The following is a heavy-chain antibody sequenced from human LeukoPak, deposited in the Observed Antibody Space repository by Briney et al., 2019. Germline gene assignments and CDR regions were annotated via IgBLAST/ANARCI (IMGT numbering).Heavy chain of an antibody. V-gene: IGHV3-23*01. D-gene: IGHD3-16*01. Sequence: GGSLRLSCAASGFTFSSYEMNWVRQAPGKGLEWVSAISGSGGSTYYADSVKGRFTISRDNSKNTLYLQMNSLRAEDTAVYYCAKDQRPEWGMYYFDYWGQGTLVTVSS. CDR3: AKDQRPEWGMYYFDY. CDR2: ISGSGGST. J-gene: IGHJ4*02. CDR1: GFTFSSYE.